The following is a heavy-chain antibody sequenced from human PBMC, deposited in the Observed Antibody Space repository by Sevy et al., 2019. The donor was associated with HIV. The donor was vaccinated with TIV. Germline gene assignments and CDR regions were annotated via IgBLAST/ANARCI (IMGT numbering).Heavy chain of an antibody. CDR2: ISYDGSNK. D-gene: IGHD3-22*01. J-gene: IGHJ4*02. CDR3: AKDGGYYDSSGYLDY. CDR1: GFTFRSYG. V-gene: IGHV3-30*18. Sequence: GGSLRLSCAASGFTFRSYGMHWVRQAPGKGLEWVAVISYDGSNKYYADSVKGRFTISRDNSKNTLYLQMNSLRAEDTAVYYCAKDGGYYDSSGYLDYWGQGTLVTVSS.